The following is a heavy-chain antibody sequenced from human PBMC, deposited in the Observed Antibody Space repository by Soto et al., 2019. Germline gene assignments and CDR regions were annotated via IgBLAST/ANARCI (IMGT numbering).Heavy chain of an antibody. Sequence: PGESLKISCKGSGYSFTSYWISWVRQMPGKGLEWMGRIDPSDSYTNYSPSFQGHVTISADKSIGTAYLQWSSLKASDTAMYYCARQLAGDACGGDCPLYYYYYGMDVWGQGTTVTVSS. D-gene: IGHD2-21*02. CDR1: GYSFTSYW. CDR2: IDPSDSYT. CDR3: ARQLAGDACGGDCPLYYYYYGMDV. V-gene: IGHV5-10-1*01. J-gene: IGHJ6*02.